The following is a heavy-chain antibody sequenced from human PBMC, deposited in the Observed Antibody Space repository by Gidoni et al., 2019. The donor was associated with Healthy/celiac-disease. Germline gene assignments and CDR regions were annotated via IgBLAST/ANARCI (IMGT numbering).Heavy chain of an antibody. CDR2: IYYSGST. Sequence: QVQLQESGPGLVKPSATLSLTCTVSGGSISSYSWSWIRQPPGKGLEWIGYIYYSGSTNYNPSLKSRVTISVDTSKNQFSLKLSAVTAADTAVYYCARSLAVVARHNWFDPWGQGTLVTVSS. CDR3: ARSLAVVARHNWFDP. V-gene: IGHV4-59*08. D-gene: IGHD2-15*01. J-gene: IGHJ5*02. CDR1: GGSISSYS.